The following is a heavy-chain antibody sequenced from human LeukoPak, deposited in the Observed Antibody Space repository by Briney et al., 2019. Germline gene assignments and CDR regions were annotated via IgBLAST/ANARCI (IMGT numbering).Heavy chain of an antibody. CDR1: GGSISSYY. Sequence: SETLSLTCTVSGGSISSYYWSWIRQPPGKGLEWIGSIYYSGSTYYNPSLKSRVTISVDTSKNQFSLKLSSVTAADTAVYYCARGRGYNSFDYWGQGTLVTVSS. CDR3: ARGRGYNSFDY. CDR2: IYYSGST. J-gene: IGHJ4*02. D-gene: IGHD5-24*01. V-gene: IGHV4-39*01.